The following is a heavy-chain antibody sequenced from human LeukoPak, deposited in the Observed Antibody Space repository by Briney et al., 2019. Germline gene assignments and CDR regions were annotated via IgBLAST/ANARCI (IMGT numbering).Heavy chain of an antibody. CDR3: AKGHLGEGTLMEYYYYYYGMDV. Sequence: GGSLRLSCAASGFTFDDYAMHWVHQAPGKGLEWVSLISGDGGSTYYADSVKGRFTISRDNSKNSLYLQMNSLRTEDTALYYCAKGHLGEGTLMEYYYYYYGMDVWGQGTTVTVSS. CDR1: GFTFDDYA. V-gene: IGHV3-43*02. D-gene: IGHD3-16*01. J-gene: IGHJ6*02. CDR2: ISGDGGST.